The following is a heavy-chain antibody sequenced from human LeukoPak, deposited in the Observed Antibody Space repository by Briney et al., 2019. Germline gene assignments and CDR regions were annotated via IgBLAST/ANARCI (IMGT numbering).Heavy chain of an antibody. CDR2: ISAHNGYT. CDR1: CYTFISYG. Sequence: ASVKVSCKDSCYTFISYGISWVRQAPGQGLEWMGWISAHNGYTNYAQKLQGRVTMTTDTSTTTAYMELRSRTSDGTAVYYCARDRYVHMVRGVIKLDYWGQGTLVTVSS. D-gene: IGHD3-10*01. CDR3: ARDRYVHMVRGVIKLDY. J-gene: IGHJ4*02. V-gene: IGHV1-18*01.